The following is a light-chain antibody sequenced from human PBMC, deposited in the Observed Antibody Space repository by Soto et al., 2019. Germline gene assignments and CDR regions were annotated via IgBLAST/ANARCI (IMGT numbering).Light chain of an antibody. Sequence: QSVMTQPPSVSAAPGQKVTISCSGSSSNIGGNSVSWYQQLPGTAPKLIIYEDYKRPSGVSTRFSGSRFGNTASLTIFGLQAEDEADYYCCSYGNSRWVFGGGTQLTVL. V-gene: IGLV1-51*01. CDR1: SSNIGGNS. J-gene: IGLJ7*01. CDR2: EDY. CDR3: CSYGNSRWV.